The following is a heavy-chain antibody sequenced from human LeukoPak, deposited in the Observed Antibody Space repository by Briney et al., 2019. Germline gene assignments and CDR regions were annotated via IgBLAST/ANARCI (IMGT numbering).Heavy chain of an antibody. CDR3: ARHGVSSWSRRRSNAFDI. V-gene: IGHV4-39*01. Sequence: PSQTLSLTCTVSGDSISSGSYYWSWIRQPPGKGLEWIGEINHSGSTNYDPSLKSRVTISVDTSKNQFSLKLSSVTAADTAVYYCARHGVSSWSRRRSNAFDIWGQGTMVTVSS. D-gene: IGHD6-13*01. J-gene: IGHJ3*02. CDR1: GDSISSGSYY. CDR2: INHSGST.